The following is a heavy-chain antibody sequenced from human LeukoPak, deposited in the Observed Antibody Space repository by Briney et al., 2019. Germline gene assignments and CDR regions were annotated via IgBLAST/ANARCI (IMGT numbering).Heavy chain of an antibody. V-gene: IGHV1-2*02. CDR3: ARDRGSNNYFDR. CDR2: INPNSGGT. J-gene: IGHJ4*02. Sequence: ASVKVSCKASGYTFTGYYMHWVRQAPGQGLEWMGWINPNSGGTNYAQKFQGRVTMTRDTSISTAYMELSRLRSDDTAVYYCARDRGSNNYFDRWGQGTLVTVSS. CDR1: GYTFTGYY. D-gene: IGHD2-2*01.